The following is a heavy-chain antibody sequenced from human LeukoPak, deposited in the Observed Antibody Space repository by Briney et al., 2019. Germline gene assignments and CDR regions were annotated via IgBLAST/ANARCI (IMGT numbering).Heavy chain of an antibody. J-gene: IGHJ3*02. CDR1: GYTLTDYY. Sequence: ASVTVSCKASGYTLTDYYLHWLRQAPAHRREWMGRINPNSGGTNYAQKLQGRVTMTRDTSISTAYMELSRLRSDDTAVYYCATWSSFCIWGQGTMVTVSS. V-gene: IGHV1-2*06. D-gene: IGHD6-13*01. CDR2: INPNSGGT. CDR3: ATWSSFCI.